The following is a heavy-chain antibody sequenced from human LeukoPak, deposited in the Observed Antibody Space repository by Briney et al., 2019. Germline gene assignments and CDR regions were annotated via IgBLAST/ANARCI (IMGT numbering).Heavy chain of an antibody. CDR2: ISYDGSNK. J-gene: IGHJ6*02. D-gene: IGHD3-22*01. Sequence: GGSLRLSCAASGFTFSSYGMHWVRQAPGKGLEWVAVISYDGSNKYYADSVKGRFTISRDNSKNTLHLQMNSLRAEDTAVYYCAKVPQDDSSGYYGYYYYGMDVWGQGTTVTVSS. CDR1: GFTFSSYG. V-gene: IGHV3-30*18. CDR3: AKVPQDDSSGYYGYYYYGMDV.